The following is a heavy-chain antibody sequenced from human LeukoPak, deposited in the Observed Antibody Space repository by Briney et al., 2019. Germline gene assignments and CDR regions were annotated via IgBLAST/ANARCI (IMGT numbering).Heavy chain of an antibody. Sequence: PGGSLRLSCAASGFTFSSYSMNWVRQAPGKGLEWVSYVSSSSSTIYYADSVKGRFTISRDNAKNSLYLQMNSLRAEDTAVYYCARDRFPGIDYWGQGTLVTVSS. CDR3: ARDRFPGIDY. CDR2: VSSSSSTI. D-gene: IGHD6-13*01. V-gene: IGHV3-48*01. CDR1: GFTFSSYS. J-gene: IGHJ4*02.